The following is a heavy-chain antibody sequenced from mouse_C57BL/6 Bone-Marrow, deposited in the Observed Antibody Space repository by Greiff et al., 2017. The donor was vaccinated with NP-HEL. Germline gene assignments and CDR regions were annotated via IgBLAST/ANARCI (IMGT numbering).Heavy chain of an antibody. CDR1: GYTFTDYY. D-gene: IGHD2-2*01. CDR2: IGPGSGST. Sequence: QVQLQQSGAELVKPGASVKISCKASGYTFTDYYINWVKQRPGQGLAWIGKIGPGSGSTYYNEKFKGKATLTADKSSSTAYMQLSSLTSEDSAVYFCARWGYYGYGRRYFDVWGTGTTVTVSS. J-gene: IGHJ1*03. V-gene: IGHV1-77*01. CDR3: ARWGYYGYGRRYFDV.